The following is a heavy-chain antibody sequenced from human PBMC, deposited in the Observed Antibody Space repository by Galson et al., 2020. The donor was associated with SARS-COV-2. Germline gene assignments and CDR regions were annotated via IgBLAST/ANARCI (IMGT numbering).Heavy chain of an antibody. CDR1: GGSISTYY. V-gene: IGHV4-59*01. Sequence: ETSETLSLTCTVSGGSISTYYWSWIRQPPGKGLEWIGYIYYSGSTNYNPSLKSRVTISVDTSKNQFSLKLSSVTAADTAVYYCARARRQQLVQGLDYWGQGTLVTVSS. CDR2: IYYSGST. CDR3: ARARRQQLVQGLDY. D-gene: IGHD6-13*01. J-gene: IGHJ4*02.